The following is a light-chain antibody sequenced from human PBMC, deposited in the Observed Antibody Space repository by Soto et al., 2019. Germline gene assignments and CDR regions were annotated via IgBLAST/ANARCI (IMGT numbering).Light chain of an antibody. Sequence: DIQMTQSPSSLSASVGDRVTITCRASQSISSYLNWYRQKPGKAPKLLIYAAASLQSGVPSRFSGSGPGTDFTLTISSLQPADFATYYCQQSYITLFTFGPGTKVDIK. CDR2: AAA. J-gene: IGKJ3*01. CDR3: QQSYITLFT. CDR1: QSISSY. V-gene: IGKV1-39*01.